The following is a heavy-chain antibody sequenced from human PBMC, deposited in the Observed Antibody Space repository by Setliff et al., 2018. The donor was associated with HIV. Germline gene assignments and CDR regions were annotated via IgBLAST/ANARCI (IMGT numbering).Heavy chain of an antibody. Sequence: ASVKVSCKASGYSFTNYGISWVRQAPGQGLEWMGWISSYNDSTNYALNLQGRVTMTTDTSTSTAYMELRSLRSDDTAVYYCARDDVGYCSGGSCYHLFDTFDIWGQGTVVT. CDR1: GYSFTNYG. CDR3: ARDDVGYCSGGSCYHLFDTFDI. V-gene: IGHV1-18*01. CDR2: ISSYNDST. J-gene: IGHJ3*02. D-gene: IGHD2-15*01.